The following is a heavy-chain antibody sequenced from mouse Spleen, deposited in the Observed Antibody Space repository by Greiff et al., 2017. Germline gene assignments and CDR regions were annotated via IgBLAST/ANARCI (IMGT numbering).Heavy chain of an antibody. D-gene: IGHD1-2*01. J-gene: IGHJ2*01. V-gene: IGHV1-77*01. CDR1: GYTFTDYY. CDR2: IYPGSGNT. Sequence: VKLQQSGAELARPGASVKLSCKASGYTFTDYYINWVKQRTGQGLEWIGEIYPGSGNTYYNEKFKGKATLTADKSSSTAYMQLSSLTSEDSAVYFCARLLRLRYFDYWGQGTTLTVSS. CDR3: ARLLRLRYFDY.